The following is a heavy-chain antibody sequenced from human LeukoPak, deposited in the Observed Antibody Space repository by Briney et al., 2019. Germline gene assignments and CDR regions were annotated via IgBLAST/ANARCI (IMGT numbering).Heavy chain of an antibody. CDR1: GFTFSSYA. V-gene: IGHV3-23*01. Sequence: SGGSLRLSCAASGFTFSSYAMSWVRQAPGKGLEWVSAIIGSGSSTYYADSVKGRFTIFRDNSKNTLFLQMNSLRAEDTAVYYCAKDRAQQLVLDFWGQGTLVTVSS. CDR2: IIGSGSST. D-gene: IGHD6-13*01. J-gene: IGHJ4*02. CDR3: AKDRAQQLVLDF.